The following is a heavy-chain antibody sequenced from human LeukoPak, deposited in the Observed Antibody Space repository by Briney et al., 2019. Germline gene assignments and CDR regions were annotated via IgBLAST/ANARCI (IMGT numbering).Heavy chain of an antibody. CDR1: GFTFSSYS. V-gene: IGHV3-21*01. Sequence: GGSLRLSCAASGFTFSSYSMNWVRQAPGKGLEWVSSISSSSSYIYYADSVKGRFTISRDDAKNSLYLQMNSLRAEDTAVYYCAKAGLRLGELSTFFDYWGQGTLVTVSS. CDR2: ISSSSSYI. J-gene: IGHJ4*02. CDR3: AKAGLRLGELSTFFDY. D-gene: IGHD3-16*02.